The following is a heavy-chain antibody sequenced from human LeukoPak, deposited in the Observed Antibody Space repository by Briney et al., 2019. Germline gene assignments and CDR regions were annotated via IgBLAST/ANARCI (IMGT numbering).Heavy chain of an antibody. V-gene: IGHV3-23*01. Sequence: PGGSLRRSCAASGFTFSGYALSWVRQAPGKGLEWVSTMTSDGGGTYSADSVKGRFTVSRDNSKNTLFLQMTRLRAEDTAVYYCAKLDSPWAARGSFDHWGQGALVTVSS. J-gene: IGHJ5*02. CDR2: MTSDGGGT. D-gene: IGHD1-1*01. CDR1: GFTFSGYA. CDR3: AKLDSPWAARGSFDH.